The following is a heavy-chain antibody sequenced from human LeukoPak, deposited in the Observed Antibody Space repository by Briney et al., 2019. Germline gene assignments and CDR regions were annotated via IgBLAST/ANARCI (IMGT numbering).Heavy chain of an antibody. Sequence: ASVKVSCKASGYTFTSYAMNWVRQAPGQGLEWMGWINTNTGNPTYAQGFTGRSVFSLDTSVSTAYLQISSLKAEDTAVYYCARFHYCSSTSCYMNAFDYWGQGILVTVSS. CDR1: GYTFTSYA. CDR2: INTNTGNP. J-gene: IGHJ4*02. CDR3: ARFHYCSSTSCYMNAFDY. V-gene: IGHV7-4-1*02. D-gene: IGHD2-2*02.